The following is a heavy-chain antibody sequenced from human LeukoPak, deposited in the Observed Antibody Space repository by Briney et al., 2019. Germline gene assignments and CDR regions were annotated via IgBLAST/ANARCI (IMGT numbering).Heavy chain of an antibody. CDR3: ARVRSGSNYVHFDY. J-gene: IGHJ4*02. CDR2: IHNSGRT. Sequence: PSETLSLTCAVYGGSFSGYYWSWIRQPPGKGLEWIGHIHNSGRTDYNPSLKSRVTISVDTSKQQFSLELDSVAAADTAMYYCARVRSGSNYVHFDYWGQGSLVTVSS. V-gene: IGHV4-34*01. D-gene: IGHD1-26*01. CDR1: GGSFSGYY.